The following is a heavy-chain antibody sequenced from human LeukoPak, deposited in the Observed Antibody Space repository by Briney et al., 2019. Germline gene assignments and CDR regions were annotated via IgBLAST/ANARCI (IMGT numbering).Heavy chain of an antibody. CDR1: GGSFSGYY. D-gene: IGHD6-13*01. V-gene: IGHV4-34*01. J-gene: IGHJ4*02. CDR2: INHSGST. Sequence: PSETLSLTCAVYGGSFSGYYWSWIRQPPGKGLEWIGEINHSGSTNYNPSLKSRVTISVDTSKNQFSLKLSSVTAADTAVYYCARVRKSSSWHGMASLYFDYWGQGTLVTASS. CDR3: ARVRKSSSWHGMASLYFDY.